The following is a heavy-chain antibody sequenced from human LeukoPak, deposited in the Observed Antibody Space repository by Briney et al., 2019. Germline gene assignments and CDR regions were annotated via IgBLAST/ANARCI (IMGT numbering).Heavy chain of an antibody. CDR3: AKGHYGDSDY. CDR2: ISDSGGST. Sequence: GGSLRLSCAASGFTFSSDGMSWVRQAPGKGMEWVSAISDSGGSTYYADSVKGRFTISRDNSKNPLYLQMNSLRAEDTAVYYCAKGHYGDSDYWGQGTLVTVSS. V-gene: IGHV3-23*01. J-gene: IGHJ4*02. CDR1: GFTFSSDG. D-gene: IGHD4-17*01.